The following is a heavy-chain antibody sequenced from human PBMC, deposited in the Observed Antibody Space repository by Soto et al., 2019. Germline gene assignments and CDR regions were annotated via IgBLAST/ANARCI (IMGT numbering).Heavy chain of an antibody. Sequence: QVHLVESGGGVVQPGRSLRLSCTVSGFTFSNYGMHWVRQAPGKGLEWVALISYDESYKYYADSVKGRFTISRDNSQKTLFLQMNSLRAEDTALYYCAKAKMGISHSLDFWGQGTLVTVSS. CDR1: GFTFSNYG. CDR3: AKAKMGISHSLDF. D-gene: IGHD7-27*01. CDR2: ISYDESYK. V-gene: IGHV3-30*18. J-gene: IGHJ4*02.